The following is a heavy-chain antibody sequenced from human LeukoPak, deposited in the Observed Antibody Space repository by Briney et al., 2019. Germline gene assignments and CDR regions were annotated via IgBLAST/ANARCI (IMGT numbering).Heavy chain of an antibody. CDR2: ISYDGSNK. Sequence: GSLRLSCAASGFTFSSYGMHWVRQAPGKGLEWVAVISYDGSNKYYADSVKGRFTISRDNAKNTLYLQMNSLRAEDTAVYYCARSNFLDYWGQGTLVTVSS. CDR1: GFTFSSYG. D-gene: IGHD4-11*01. V-gene: IGHV3-30*03. J-gene: IGHJ4*02. CDR3: ARSNFLDY.